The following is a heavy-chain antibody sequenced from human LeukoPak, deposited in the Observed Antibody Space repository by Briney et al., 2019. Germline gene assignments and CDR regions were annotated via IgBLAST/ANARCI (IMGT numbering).Heavy chain of an antibody. CDR3: AKDYHSSGWSEHYFDY. CDR2: IYTSGST. J-gene: IGHJ4*02. D-gene: IGHD6-19*01. CDR1: GGSISSGSYY. Sequence: PSETLSLTCTVSGGSISSGSYYWRWIRQPAGKGLEWIGRIYTSGSTNYNPSLKSRVTISVDTSKNQFSLKLSSVTAADTAVYYCAKDYHSSGWSEHYFDYWGQGTLVTVSS. V-gene: IGHV4-61*02.